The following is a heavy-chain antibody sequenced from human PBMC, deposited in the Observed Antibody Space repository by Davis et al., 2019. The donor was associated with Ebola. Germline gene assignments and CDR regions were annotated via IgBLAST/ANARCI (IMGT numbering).Heavy chain of an antibody. Sequence: PGGSLRLSCSASGLIVSRNYMTWVRQAPGKGLEWVSLIYVDKTTYYAVSVKGRFTISRDNSKNTVYLQMNSLRADDTAVYYCATSSRLYFGSGSFCGMDVWGKGTTVTVSS. D-gene: IGHD3-10*01. J-gene: IGHJ6*04. CDR1: GLIVSRNY. CDR3: ATSSRLYFGSGSFCGMDV. V-gene: IGHV3-53*01. CDR2: IYVDKTT.